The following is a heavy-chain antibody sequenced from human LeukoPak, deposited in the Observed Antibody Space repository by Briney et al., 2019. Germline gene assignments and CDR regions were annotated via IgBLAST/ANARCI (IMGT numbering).Heavy chain of an antibody. Sequence: GGSLRLSCAASGVTFSSYEMNWVRQAPGKGLEWVSYISSIGSTIYYADSVRGRFTISRDNAKNSLYLQMNSLRAEDTAVYYCARAVDDWGQGTLVTVSS. J-gene: IGHJ4*02. CDR1: GVTFSSYE. CDR3: ARAVDD. V-gene: IGHV3-48*03. CDR2: ISSIGSTI.